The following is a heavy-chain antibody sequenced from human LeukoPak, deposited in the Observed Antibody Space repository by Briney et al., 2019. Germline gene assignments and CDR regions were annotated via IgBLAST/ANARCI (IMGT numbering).Heavy chain of an antibody. D-gene: IGHD2-2*01. CDR1: GFTFSSYP. V-gene: IGHV3-30*09. J-gene: IGHJ6*03. CDR3: AKVGCSSTTCYDYMDV. CDR2: ISYDGTNK. Sequence: GMSLRLSCAASGFTFSSYPMHWVRQAPGKGLEWVAVISYDGTNKWYADSVQGRFAISRDNSKNTLYLQMNSLRPEDTAVYFCAKVGCSSTTCYDYMDVWGKGTTVTVSS.